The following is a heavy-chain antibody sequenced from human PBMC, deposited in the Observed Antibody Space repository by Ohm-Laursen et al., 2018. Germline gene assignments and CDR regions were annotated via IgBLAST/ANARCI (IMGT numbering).Heavy chain of an antibody. CDR1: GFTFDDYA. Sequence: SLRLSCSATGFTFDDYAMHWVRQAPGKGLEWVSGITWNSGTITYADSVKGRFTISRDNAKNSLYLQMNSLRAEDTALYYCAKMVGAWDFFDYWGQGTLITVSS. CDR2: ITWNSGTI. V-gene: IGHV3-9*01. J-gene: IGHJ4*02. CDR3: AKMVGAWDFFDY. D-gene: IGHD1-26*01.